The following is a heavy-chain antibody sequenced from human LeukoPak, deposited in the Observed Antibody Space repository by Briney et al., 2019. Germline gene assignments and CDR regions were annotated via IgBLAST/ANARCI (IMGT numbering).Heavy chain of an antibody. CDR2: ILYDGSNK. Sequence: PGKSLRLSCAASGFTFSSSAIHWVRQAPGKGLEWVAVILYDGSNKNYADSVKGRFTISRDNSKNTLYLQMNSLRAEDTAVYYCARGSLGYCDSTSCFTQFDYWGQGTLVTVSS. J-gene: IGHJ4*02. CDR3: ARGSLGYCDSTSCFTQFDY. V-gene: IGHV3-30*04. CDR1: GFTFSSSA. D-gene: IGHD2-2*02.